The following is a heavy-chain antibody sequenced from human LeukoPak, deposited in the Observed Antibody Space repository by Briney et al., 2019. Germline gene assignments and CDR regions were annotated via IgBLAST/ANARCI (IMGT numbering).Heavy chain of an antibody. Sequence: SQTLSLTCTVSGGSISSGGYYWSWIRQHPGKGLEWIGYIYYSGSTYYNPSLKSRVTISVDTSKNQFSLKLSSVTAADTAVYYCARDAHCSSTSCYTSGAFDIWGQGTMVTVSS. D-gene: IGHD2-2*02. V-gene: IGHV4-31*03. CDR2: IYYSGST. CDR1: GGSISSGGYY. CDR3: ARDAHCSSTSCYTSGAFDI. J-gene: IGHJ3*02.